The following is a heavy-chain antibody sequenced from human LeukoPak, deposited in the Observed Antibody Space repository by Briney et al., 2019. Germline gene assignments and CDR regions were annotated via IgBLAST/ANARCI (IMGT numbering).Heavy chain of an antibody. V-gene: IGHV1-24*01. Sequence: ASVKVSCKVSGYTLTELSMHWVRQAPGKGLEWMGGFDHEDGETIYAQKFQGRVTMTEDTSTDTAYMELSSLRSEDTAVYYCATDRVAAAGTAGEMVYWGQGTLVTVSS. CDR2: FDHEDGET. CDR3: ATDRVAAAGTAGEMVY. J-gene: IGHJ4*02. CDR1: GYTLTELS. D-gene: IGHD6-13*01.